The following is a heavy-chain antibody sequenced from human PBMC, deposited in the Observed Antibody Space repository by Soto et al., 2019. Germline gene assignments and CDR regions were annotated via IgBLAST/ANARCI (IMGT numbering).Heavy chain of an antibody. CDR3: ARVYGLVQHYDLWSGYYDS. J-gene: IGHJ4*02. CDR2: FNPRGGTT. Sequence: QVQLLQSGAEVKKPGASVRISCKSSANTFINNYINWVRQAPGQGLEWLGVFNPRGGTTRYAQKLQGRVNMNGDMSTSTVFMELSDLNSEATAVYYCARVYGLVQHYDLWSGYYDSWGQGTLVIVSS. V-gene: IGHV1-46*01. CDR1: ANTFINNY. D-gene: IGHD3-3*01.